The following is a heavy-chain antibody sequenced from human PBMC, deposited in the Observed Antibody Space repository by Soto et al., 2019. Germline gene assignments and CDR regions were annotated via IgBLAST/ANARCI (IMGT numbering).Heavy chain of an antibody. J-gene: IGHJ6*02. Sequence: ASVKVSCKASRYTFTSYDVNWVRQATGQGLEWMGWMNPDSGNTGYAQKFQGRVTMTRNTSISTAYMELSSLRSEDTAVYYCARGPHYYGSGSYFMDVWGQGTTVTVSS. CDR3: ARGPHYYGSGSYFMDV. D-gene: IGHD3-10*01. CDR1: RYTFTSYD. V-gene: IGHV1-8*01. CDR2: MNPDSGNT.